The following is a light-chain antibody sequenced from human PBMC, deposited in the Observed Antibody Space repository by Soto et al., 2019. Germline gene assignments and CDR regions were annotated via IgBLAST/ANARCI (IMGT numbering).Light chain of an antibody. CDR3: VSYAGSHSV. Sequence: QSALTQPPSASGSPGQSVTISCTGTSSDVGGYNWVSWHQQHPGKAPKLIIYEVTKRPSGVPDRFSGSKSGNTASLTVSGLQPEDEADYYCVSYAGSHSVFGTGTKVTVL. CDR1: SSDVGGYNW. J-gene: IGLJ1*01. CDR2: EVT. V-gene: IGLV2-8*01.